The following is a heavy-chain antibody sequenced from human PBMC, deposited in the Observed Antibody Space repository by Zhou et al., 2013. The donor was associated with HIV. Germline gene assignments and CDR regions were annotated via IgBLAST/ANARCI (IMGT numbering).Heavy chain of an antibody. J-gene: IGHJ6*02. V-gene: IGHV1-24*01. Sequence: QVQLVQSGAEVKKPGASVKVSCKASGYTFTGYYMHWVRQAPGKGLEWMGGFDVEDGETIYAQKFQGRVTITADESTNTAYMELSSLRSEDTAIYYCARGRGDYYFFYGMDVWGQGTAVTVSS. D-gene: IGHD3-10*01. CDR2: FDVEDGET. CDR1: GYTFTGYY. CDR3: ARGRGDYYFFYGMDV.